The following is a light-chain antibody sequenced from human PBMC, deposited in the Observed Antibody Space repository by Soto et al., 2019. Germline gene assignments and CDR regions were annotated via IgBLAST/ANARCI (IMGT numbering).Light chain of an antibody. CDR2: GAS. Sequence: EIVLTQSLGTLSLSPGERATLSCRASQSVSSSYLAWYQQKAGQAPRLLIYGASSRATGIPDRFSGSGSGPDVTLTISRLEPIVFAVYYCQQYGRSPWTVGQGTKVEIK. CDR3: QQYGRSPWT. J-gene: IGKJ1*01. CDR1: QSVSSSY. V-gene: IGKV3-20*01.